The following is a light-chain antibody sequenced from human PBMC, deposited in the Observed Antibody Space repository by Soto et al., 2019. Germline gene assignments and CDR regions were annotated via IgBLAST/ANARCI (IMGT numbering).Light chain of an antibody. CDR1: QNISSY. V-gene: IGKV3D-15*01. CDR3: HQYNSKPPGT. J-gene: IGKJ2*01. Sequence: TQSPSVLSASVGDSTALSCRASQNISSYLFWYQQKPGQAPRLLIYDVSNRTTGIPARFSGSGSGTEFTLTISSLQSEDFALYYCHQYNSKPPGTFGQGTKVDIK. CDR2: DVS.